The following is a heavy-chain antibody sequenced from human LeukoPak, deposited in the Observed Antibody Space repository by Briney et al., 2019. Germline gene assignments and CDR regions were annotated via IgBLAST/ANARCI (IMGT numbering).Heavy chain of an antibody. CDR1: SGSFNAYY. V-gene: IGHV4-34*01. CDR2: INHSRTT. J-gene: IGHJ6*03. Sequence: SETLSLTCAVYSGSFNAYYWTWIRQSPGKGLEWHGEINHSRTTNYTPSLKSRLTISVDTSKNQFSLKVTSVTAADTAVYYCAKAPPKEHDFWSGYYNYMDVWGKGTTVTVSS. CDR3: AKAPPKEHDFWSGYYNYMDV. D-gene: IGHD3-3*01.